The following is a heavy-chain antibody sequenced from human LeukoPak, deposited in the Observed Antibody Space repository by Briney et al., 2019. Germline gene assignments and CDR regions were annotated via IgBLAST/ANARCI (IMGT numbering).Heavy chain of an antibody. CDR3: ARGHRRTIFGVVTRTLGAFDI. CDR1: GFTFSYYA. J-gene: IGHJ3*02. Sequence: QTGGSLRLSCAASGFTFSYYAMGWVRQAPGKGLEWVSGISDSGDGTDYADSVKGRFTISRDNSKKTLYLQMNSLRVEDTAVYYCARGHRRTIFGVVTRTLGAFDIWGQGTMVTVSS. V-gene: IGHV3-23*01. CDR2: ISDSGDGT. D-gene: IGHD3-3*01.